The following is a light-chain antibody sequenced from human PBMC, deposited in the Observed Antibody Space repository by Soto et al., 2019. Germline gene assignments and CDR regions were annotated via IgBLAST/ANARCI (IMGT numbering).Light chain of an antibody. V-gene: IGLV2-14*01. CDR1: SSDVGGYNY. CDR3: SSYTGSSSRYV. J-gene: IGLJ1*01. Sequence: QSVLTQPASVSGSPGQSITISCTGTSSDVGGYNYVSWYQQHPGKAPKLMIYEVSNRPSGVPNRFSGSKSGNTASLTISGLQAEDETDYYCSSYTGSSSRYVFGTGTKITVL. CDR2: EVS.